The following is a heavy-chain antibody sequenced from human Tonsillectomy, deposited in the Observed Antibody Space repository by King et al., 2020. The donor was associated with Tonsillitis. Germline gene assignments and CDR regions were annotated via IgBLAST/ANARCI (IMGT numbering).Heavy chain of an antibody. Sequence: VQLVESGGGLVKPGGSLRLSCAASGFTFSSYSMNWVRQAPGKGLEWVSSISSSSSYIYYADSVKGRFTISRDNAKNSLYLQMNSLRAEDTAVYYCARDGIAVAVVYFDYWGQGTLVTVSS. V-gene: IGHV3-21*01. CDR3: ARDGIAVAVVYFDY. D-gene: IGHD6-19*01. CDR2: ISSSSSYI. J-gene: IGHJ4*02. CDR1: GFTFSSYS.